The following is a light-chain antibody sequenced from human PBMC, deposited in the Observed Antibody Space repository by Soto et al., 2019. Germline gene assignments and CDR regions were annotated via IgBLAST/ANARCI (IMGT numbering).Light chain of an antibody. Sequence: DIQMTQSPSSLSASVGDRVTITCRASQGVNNYLAWVQQHPGKAPKSLIFAASNLQSGVQSRFSGSGSGADFPLTISGLQPEDSATYYCPQYNTFPYTFGQGTKLDI. J-gene: IGKJ2*01. V-gene: IGKV1-16*01. CDR2: AAS. CDR1: QGVNNY. CDR3: PQYNTFPYT.